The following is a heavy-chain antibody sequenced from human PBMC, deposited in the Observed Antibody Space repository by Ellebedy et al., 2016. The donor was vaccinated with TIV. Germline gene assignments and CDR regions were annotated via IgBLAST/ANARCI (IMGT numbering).Heavy chain of an antibody. CDR1: GGSFSGYY. CDR2: INHSGST. J-gene: IGHJ4*02. V-gene: IGHV4-34*01. Sequence: SETLSLTXTVYGGSFSGYYWSWIRQPPGKGLEWIGEINHSGSTNYNPSLKSRVTISVDTSKNQFSLKLSSVTAADTAVYYCARGTPYYYDSSGYYYNYWGQGTLVTVSS. CDR3: ARGTPYYYDSSGYYYNY. D-gene: IGHD3-22*01.